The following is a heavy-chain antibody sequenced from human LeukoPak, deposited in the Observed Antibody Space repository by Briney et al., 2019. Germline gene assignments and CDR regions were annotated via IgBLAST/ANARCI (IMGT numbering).Heavy chain of an antibody. CDR2: INQDGSEK. V-gene: IGHV3-7*01. D-gene: IGHD3-10*01. Sequence: GGSLRLSCAASGFIFSSPWMSWGRQAPGKGLEWVANINQDGSEKYYVDSVKGRFSIPRDNAKNVLSLQMNSLRVEDTAVYYCARAGSLWFGESWKDVWGQGTTVTVSS. J-gene: IGHJ6*02. CDR1: GFIFSSPW. CDR3: ARAGSLWFGESWKDV.